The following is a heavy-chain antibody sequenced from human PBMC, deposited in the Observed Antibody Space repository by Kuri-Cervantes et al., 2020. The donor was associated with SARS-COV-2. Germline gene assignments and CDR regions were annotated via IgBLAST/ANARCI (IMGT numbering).Heavy chain of an antibody. V-gene: IGHV4-34*01. D-gene: IGHD2-21*02. CDR3: ATSYCGGDCYLYYYYGMDV. Sequence: SETLSLTCAVYGGSFSGYYWSWIRQPPRKGLEWIGEINHSGSTNYNPSFKSRVTISVDTSKNQFSLKLSSVTAADTAVYYCATSYCGGDCYLYYYYGMDVWGQGTTVTVSS. J-gene: IGHJ6*02. CDR2: INHSGST. CDR1: GGSFSGYY.